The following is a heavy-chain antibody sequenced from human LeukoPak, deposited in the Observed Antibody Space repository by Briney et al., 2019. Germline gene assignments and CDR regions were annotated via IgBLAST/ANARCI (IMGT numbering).Heavy chain of an antibody. D-gene: IGHD2-2*01. CDR1: GFPFDEHG. CDR3: ARAPITSPCYFDY. CDR2: INWSGGST. Sequence: GGSLRLSCTASGFPFDEHGMSWVRQVPGKGLEWVSGINWSGGSTGCADPLRGRFTISRDNAKNSLYHQMDRRRAEDTALYYCARAPITSPCYFDYWGQGTLVTVSS. V-gene: IGHV3-20*04. J-gene: IGHJ4*02.